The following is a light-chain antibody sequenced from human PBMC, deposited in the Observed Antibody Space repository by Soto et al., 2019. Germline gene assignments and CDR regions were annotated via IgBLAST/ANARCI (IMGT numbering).Light chain of an antibody. CDR3: QSYDSSLSGSKVV. J-gene: IGLJ2*01. CDR2: GNR. Sequence: QSVLTQPPSVSGAPGQRVTISCTGSSSNIGAGYDVPWYQQLPGTAPKLVIYGNRNRPSGVPDRFSGSKSGTSASLAITGLQAEDEADYYCQSYDSSLSGSKVVFGGGTKLTVL. CDR1: SSNIGAGYD. V-gene: IGLV1-40*01.